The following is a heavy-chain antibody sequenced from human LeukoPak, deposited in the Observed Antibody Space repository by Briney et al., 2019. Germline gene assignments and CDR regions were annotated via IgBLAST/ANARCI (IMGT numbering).Heavy chain of an antibody. CDR2: INPNSGVT. J-gene: IGHJ4*02. CDR3: ASRNGPQGAFDF. CDR1: GYTLTGYY. V-gene: IGHV1-2*02. D-gene: IGHD2-8*01. Sequence: ASVKVSCKASGYTLTGYYIHWVRQAPGQGLEWMGWINPNSGVTNYAQKFQGRVAMTRDTSISTAYMELSRLTSDDTAVYYCASRNGPQGAFDFWGQGTLVTVSS.